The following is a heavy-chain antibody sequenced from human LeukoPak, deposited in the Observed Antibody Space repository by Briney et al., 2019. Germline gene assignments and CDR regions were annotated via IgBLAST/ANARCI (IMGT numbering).Heavy chain of an antibody. CDR1: GYTFTSYG. CDR3: ARGDIVVVPAAIGEDAFDI. D-gene: IGHD2-2*01. J-gene: IGHJ3*02. CDR2: ISAYSGNT. Sequence: ASVKVSCKASGYTFTSYGISWVRQAPGQGLEWMGWISAYSGNTNYAQKLQGRVTMTTDTSTSTAYMELRSLRSDDTAVYYCARGDIVVVPAAIGEDAFDIWGQGTMVTVSS. V-gene: IGHV1-18*01.